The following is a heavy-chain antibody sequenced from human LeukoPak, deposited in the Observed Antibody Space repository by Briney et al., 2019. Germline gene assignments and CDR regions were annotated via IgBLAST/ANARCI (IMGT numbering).Heavy chain of an antibody. J-gene: IGHJ5*02. CDR1: GFTFSSYA. D-gene: IGHD3-10*01. V-gene: IGHV3-23*01. Sequence: GGSLRLSYAASGFTFSSYAMSWVRQAPGKGLGWVSAIIGSGGSTYYADSAKGRFTISRDNSKNTLYLQINSPRAEDTAVYYCAKDIRSWVRGVIRYAANWFDPWGQGTLVTVSS. CDR3: AKDIRSWVRGVIRYAANWFDP. CDR2: IIGSGGST.